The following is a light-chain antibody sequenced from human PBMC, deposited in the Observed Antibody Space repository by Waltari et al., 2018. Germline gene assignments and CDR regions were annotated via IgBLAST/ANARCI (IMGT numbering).Light chain of an antibody. J-gene: IGLJ2*01. CDR2: ANG. Sequence: QSVLTQPPSVSGAPGQRVTIPCTGSSSNIGTGSGVHWYQQLPGTAPKLLIYANGNRPSGVPDRFSGSQSGTSASLAITGLQAEDEADYYCQSYDSSLSGSVFGGGTKLTVL. V-gene: IGLV1-40*01. CDR1: SSNIGTGSG. CDR3: QSYDSSLSGSV.